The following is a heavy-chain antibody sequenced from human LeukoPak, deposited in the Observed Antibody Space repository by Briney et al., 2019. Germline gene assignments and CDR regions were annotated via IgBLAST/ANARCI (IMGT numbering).Heavy chain of an antibody. Sequence: GGSLRLSCAASGFTFSSYAMSWVRQAPGKGLEWVSAISGSGGSTYYADSVKGRFTISRDNSKNTLYLQMNSLRAEDTAVYYCARTPYYDSSGLDYWGQGTLVTVSS. CDR2: ISGSGGST. V-gene: IGHV3-23*01. D-gene: IGHD3-22*01. J-gene: IGHJ4*02. CDR1: GFTFSSYA. CDR3: ARTPYYDSSGLDY.